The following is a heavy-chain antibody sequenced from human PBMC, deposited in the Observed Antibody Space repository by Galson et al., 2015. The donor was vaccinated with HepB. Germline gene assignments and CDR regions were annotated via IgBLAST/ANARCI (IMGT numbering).Heavy chain of an antibody. CDR2: INAGNGNT. J-gene: IGHJ5*02. CDR3: ARDFFLWDGDEHNWFDP. CDR1: GYTFTSYA. V-gene: IGHV1-3*01. Sequence: SVKVSCKASGYTFTSYAMHWVRQAPGQRLEWMGWINAGNGNTKYSQKFQGRVTITRDTSASTAYMELSSLRSEDTAVYYCARDFFLWDGDEHNWFDPWGQGTLVTVSS. D-gene: IGHD2/OR15-2a*01.